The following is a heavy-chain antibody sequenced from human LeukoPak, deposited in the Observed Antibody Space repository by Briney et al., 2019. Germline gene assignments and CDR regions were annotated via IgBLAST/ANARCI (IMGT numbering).Heavy chain of an antibody. Sequence: SETLSLTCTVSGGSISSYYWSWIRQPPGKGLEWIGYIYYSGSTNYNPSLKSRVTISVDTSKNQFSLKLSSVTAADTAVYYCARLVSTTAYYFGYWGQGTLVTVSS. CDR3: ARLVSTTAYYFGY. CDR1: GGSISSYY. D-gene: IGHD4-17*01. J-gene: IGHJ4*02. CDR2: IYYSGST. V-gene: IGHV4-59*01.